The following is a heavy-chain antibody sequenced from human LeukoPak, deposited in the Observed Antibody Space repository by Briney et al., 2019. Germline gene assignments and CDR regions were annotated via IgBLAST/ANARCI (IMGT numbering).Heavy chain of an antibody. Sequence: ETLSLTCTVSGGSISSSSSYWGWIRQPPGKGLEWISYISSGSSAIYYADSVKGRFTISRDNAKNSLYLQKNSLRDEDTAVYYCARPKRYSAYDCDYWGQGTLVTVSS. CDR2: ISSGSSAI. D-gene: IGHD5-12*01. J-gene: IGHJ4*02. V-gene: IGHV3-48*02. CDR3: ARPKRYSAYDCDY. CDR1: GGSISSSS.